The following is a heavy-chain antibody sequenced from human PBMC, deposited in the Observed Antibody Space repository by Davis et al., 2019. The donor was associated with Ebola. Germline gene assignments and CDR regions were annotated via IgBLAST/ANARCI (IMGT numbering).Heavy chain of an antibody. D-gene: IGHD3-9*01. V-gene: IGHV3-48*03. J-gene: IGHJ4*02. Sequence: GGSLRLSCEASGFKFSSYEMNWVRQAPGKGLEWVSYISGSATSTFYADSVKGRFTISRDNARDSLYLQMDSLRVEDTAIYYCARDAFSLSRYDTEDHWGQGTLVTVSS. CDR1: GFKFSSYE. CDR2: ISGSATST. CDR3: ARDAFSLSRYDTEDH.